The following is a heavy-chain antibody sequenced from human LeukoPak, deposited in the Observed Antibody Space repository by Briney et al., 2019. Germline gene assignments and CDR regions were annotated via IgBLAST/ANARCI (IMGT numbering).Heavy chain of an antibody. CDR1: GYTFTGNH. CDR2: INPNSCGT. D-gene: IGHD2-21*02. Sequence: ASVKVSCKASGYTFTGNHMHWVRQAPGQGLEWMGWINPNSCGTNYAQKFQGRGIMTRDTSISTAYMELSRLGSDDTAVYYCARGGSTDSIHACGGNCYFLDYWGQGTLVTVSS. V-gene: IGHV1-2*02. CDR3: ARGGSTDSIHACGGNCYFLDY. J-gene: IGHJ4*02.